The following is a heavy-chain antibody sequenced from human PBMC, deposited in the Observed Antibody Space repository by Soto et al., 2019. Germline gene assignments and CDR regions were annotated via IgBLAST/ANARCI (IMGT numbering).Heavy chain of an antibody. CDR3: ARGGGYDIYFDY. CDR2: IYYSGRT. CDR1: GGSISSGDYY. D-gene: IGHD5-12*01. V-gene: IGHV4-30-4*01. J-gene: IGHJ4*02. Sequence: QVQLQESGPGLVKPSQTLSLTCTVSGGSISSGDYYWSWIRQPPGKGLEWIGYIYYSGRTYYNPSLKGRVTISVDTSKNQFSLKLSSVTAADPAVYYCARGGGYDIYFDYWGQGTLVTVSS.